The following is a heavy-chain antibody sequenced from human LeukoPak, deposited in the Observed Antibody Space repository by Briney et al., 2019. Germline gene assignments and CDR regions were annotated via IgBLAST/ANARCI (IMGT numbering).Heavy chain of an antibody. CDR3: AREGNYDYYDSSGYYYD. Sequence: SQTLSLTCAISGDSVSSNSAARNWIRQSPSRGLEWLGRTYYRSKWYNDYAVSVKSRITINPDTSKNQFSLQLNSVTPEDTAVYYCAREGNYDYYDSSGYYYDWGQGTLVTVSS. V-gene: IGHV6-1*01. J-gene: IGHJ4*02. CDR1: GDSVSSNSAA. CDR2: TYYRSKWYN. D-gene: IGHD3-22*01.